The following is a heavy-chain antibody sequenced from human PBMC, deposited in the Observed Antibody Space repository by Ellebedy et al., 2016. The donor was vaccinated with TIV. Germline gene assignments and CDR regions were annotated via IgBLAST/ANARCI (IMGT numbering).Heavy chain of an antibody. J-gene: IGHJ5*02. V-gene: IGHV5-51*01. CDR3: ARRVPSEVEFDP. CDR2: IYPGDSDT. Sequence: ASVKVSCKGSGYSFTSYWIGRVRQMPGKGLEWMGIIYPGDSDTRYSPSFQGQVTISADKSISTAYLQWSSLKASDTALYYCARRVPSEVEFDPWGQGTLVTVSS. D-gene: IGHD2-2*01. CDR1: GYSFTSYW.